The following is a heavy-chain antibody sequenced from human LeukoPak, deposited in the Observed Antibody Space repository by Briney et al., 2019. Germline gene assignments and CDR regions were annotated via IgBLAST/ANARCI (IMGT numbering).Heavy chain of an antibody. J-gene: IGHJ4*02. CDR2: INPNSGGT. CDR3: ARVSRPRIYGNDDY. CDR1: GYTFTGYY. Sequence: ASVKVSCKASGYTFTGYYMHWVRQAPGQGLEWMGWINPNSGGTNYAQKFQGRVTMTTDTSTSTAYMELRSLRSDDTAVYYCARVSRPRIYGNDDYWGQGTLVTVSS. D-gene: IGHD1-1*01. V-gene: IGHV1-2*02.